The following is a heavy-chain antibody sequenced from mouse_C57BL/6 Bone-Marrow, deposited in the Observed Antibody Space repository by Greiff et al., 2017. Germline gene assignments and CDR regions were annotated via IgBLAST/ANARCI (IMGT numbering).Heavy chain of an antibody. Sequence: QVQLQQPGTELVKPGASVKLSCKASGYTFTSYWMHWVKQRPGQGLEWIGNINPSNGGTNYNEKFKSKATLTVDKSSSTAYMQLSSLTSEDSAVYYCARWFYYSNYGYWYFDVWGTGTTVTVSS. CDR2: INPSNGGT. J-gene: IGHJ1*03. CDR3: ARWFYYSNYGYWYFDV. V-gene: IGHV1-53*01. CDR1: GYTFTSYW. D-gene: IGHD2-5*01.